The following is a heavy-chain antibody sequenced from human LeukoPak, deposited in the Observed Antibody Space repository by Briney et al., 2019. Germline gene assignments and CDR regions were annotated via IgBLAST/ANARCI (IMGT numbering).Heavy chain of an antibody. CDR2: IYHSGSI. J-gene: IGHJ5*02. D-gene: IGHD2-21*02. Sequence: SETLSLTCAVSGYSISSGYYWGWIRQPPGKGLEWIGNIYHSGSIYYNPSLKSRVTISVDKSKNQFSLKLRSVTAADTAVYYCARSAVTATLGWFDPWGQGTLVTVSS. CDR3: ARSAVTATLGWFDP. CDR1: GYSISSGYY. V-gene: IGHV4-38-2*01.